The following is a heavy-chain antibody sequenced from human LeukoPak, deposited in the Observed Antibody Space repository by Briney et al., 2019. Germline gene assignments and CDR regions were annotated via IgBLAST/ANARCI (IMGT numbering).Heavy chain of an antibody. Sequence: SETLSLTCTVSGGSISSGGYYWSWIRQPPGTGLEWIGYIYHSGATYYNPSLKSRVTISLDRSKNQFSLKLSSVTAADTAVYYCARSVEMATFDPWGQGTLVTVSS. CDR3: ARSVEMATFDP. CDR1: GGSISSGGYY. D-gene: IGHD5-24*01. J-gene: IGHJ5*02. V-gene: IGHV4-30-2*01. CDR2: IYHSGAT.